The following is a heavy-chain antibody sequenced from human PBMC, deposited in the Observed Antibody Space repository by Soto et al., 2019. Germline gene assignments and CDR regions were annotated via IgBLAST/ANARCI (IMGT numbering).Heavy chain of an antibody. V-gene: IGHV3-33*01. CDR2: IWYDGSNK. J-gene: IGHJ5*02. Sequence: QVQLVESGGGVVQPGRSLRLSCAASGFTFSSYGMHWVRQAPGKGLEWVAVIWYDGSNKYYADSVKGRFTISRDNSKNTLYLQMNSLRAEDTAVYYCARDRRNYYGSGPPWFDPWGQGTLVTVSS. CDR1: GFTFSSYG. D-gene: IGHD3-10*01. CDR3: ARDRRNYYGSGPPWFDP.